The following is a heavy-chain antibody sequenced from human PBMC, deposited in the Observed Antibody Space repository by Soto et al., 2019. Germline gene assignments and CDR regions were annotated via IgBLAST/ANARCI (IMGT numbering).Heavy chain of an antibody. CDR3: ARGGDYDFWSGYYQNYYYYYMDV. CDR2: IYYSGST. V-gene: IGHV4-39*01. Sequence: SETLSLTCTVSGGSISSSSYYWGWIRQPPGKGLEWIGSIYYSGSTYYNPSLKSRVTISVDTSKNQFSLKLSSVTAADTAVYYCARGGDYDFWSGYYQNYYYYYMDVWGKGTTVTVSS. D-gene: IGHD3-3*01. CDR1: GGSISSSSYY. J-gene: IGHJ6*03.